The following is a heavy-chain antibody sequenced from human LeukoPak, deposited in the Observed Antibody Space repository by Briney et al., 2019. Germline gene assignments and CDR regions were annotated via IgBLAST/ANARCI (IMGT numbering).Heavy chain of an antibody. CDR3: ARSLGYCSAGSCFPFDY. CDR2: IKQDGSDK. V-gene: IGHV3-7*05. Sequence: GGSLRLSCAASGFIFSTYSMNWVRQAPGKGLEWVANIKQDGSDKYYVDSVKGRFTISRDNAKNSLYLQMNSLRAEDTAVYYCARSLGYCSAGSCFPFDYWGQGTLVTVSS. D-gene: IGHD2-15*01. CDR1: GFIFSTYS. J-gene: IGHJ4*02.